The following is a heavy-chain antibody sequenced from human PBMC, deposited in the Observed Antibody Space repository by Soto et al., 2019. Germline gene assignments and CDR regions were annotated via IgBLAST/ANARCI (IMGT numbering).Heavy chain of an antibody. J-gene: IGHJ5*01. CDR2: IYWDNDR. V-gene: IGHV2-5*02. CDR1: GFSLSNSGVG. CDR3: AHRVSCSVSWDVGWFDS. Sequence: QITLKESGPRLVEPTQTLTLTCSFSGFSLSNSGVGVGWFRQAPGKALECIGIIYWDNDRRYNPSLKDRLSITKDTSKNQVVVAMTYMEPVDTGTYYCAHRVSCSVSWDVGWFDSWGQGTQVTVS. D-gene: IGHD1-26*01.